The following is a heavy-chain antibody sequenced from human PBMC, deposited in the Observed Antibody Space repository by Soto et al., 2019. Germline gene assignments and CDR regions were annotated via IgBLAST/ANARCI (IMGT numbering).Heavy chain of an antibody. CDR1: GYTFTTSG. V-gene: IGHV1-18*01. CDR2: ISTYNGDT. D-gene: IGHD1-26*01. J-gene: IGHJ6*02. Sequence: QVQLVQSGPEVKKPGASVKVSCEASGYTFTTSGISWVRQAPGQGLEWMGWISTYNGDTNSPQKFQGRVTMTADTTTGTTYMELMSMKPDDTAVYYCAGQGSWPYYYYGLDVWGQGTTVTVSS. CDR3: AGQGSWPYYYYGLDV.